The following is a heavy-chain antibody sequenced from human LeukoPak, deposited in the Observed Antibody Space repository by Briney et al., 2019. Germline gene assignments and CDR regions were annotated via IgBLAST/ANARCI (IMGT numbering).Heavy chain of an antibody. CDR2: INWNGGST. CDR1: GFTFDDYG. CDR3: ARAQRGYSYGHPNAFDI. D-gene: IGHD5-18*01. J-gene: IGHJ3*02. Sequence: GGSLRLSCAASGFTFDDYGMSWVRQAPGKGLEWVSGINWNGGSTGYADSVKGRFTISRDNAENSLYPQMNSLRAEDTALYYCARAQRGYSYGHPNAFDIWGQGTMVTVSS. V-gene: IGHV3-20*04.